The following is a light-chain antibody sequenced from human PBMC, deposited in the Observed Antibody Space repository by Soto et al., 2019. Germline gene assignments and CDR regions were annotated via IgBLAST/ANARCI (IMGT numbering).Light chain of an antibody. J-gene: IGLJ2*01. CDR3: QSYDSSMSSSVV. V-gene: IGLV1-40*01. Sequence: QSVLTQPPSVSGAPGQRVTISFTGIISNIGDGYDVHWYQQLPGTAPKLLIYGNSNRPSGVPDRFSGSKSGTSASLAITVLHAEDEADYYCQSYDSSMSSSVVFGGGTKLTVL. CDR1: ISNIGDGYD. CDR2: GNS.